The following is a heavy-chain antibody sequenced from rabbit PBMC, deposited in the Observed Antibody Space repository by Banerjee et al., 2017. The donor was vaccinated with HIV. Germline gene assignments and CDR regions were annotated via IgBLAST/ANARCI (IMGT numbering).Heavy chain of an antibody. CDR1: GFSFSNKYV. V-gene: IGHV1S45*01. Sequence: QEQLEESGGDLVKPEGSLTLTCTASGFSFSNKYVMCWVRQAPGKGLEYIASIYAINGDAYYASWAKGRFSISRTSSTTVTLQMTSLTAADTATYFCARDAGGDGYSNDLWGPGTLVTVS. CDR2: IYAINGDA. D-gene: IGHD7-1*01. CDR3: ARDAGGDGYSNDL. J-gene: IGHJ6*01.